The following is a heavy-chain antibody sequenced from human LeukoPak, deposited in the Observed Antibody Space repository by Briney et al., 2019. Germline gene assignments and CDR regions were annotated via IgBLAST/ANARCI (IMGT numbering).Heavy chain of an antibody. CDR3: AKDRPISHLYYDFWSGSTHFDY. D-gene: IGHD3-3*01. J-gene: IGHJ4*02. CDR2: ISGSGGST. V-gene: IGHV3-23*01. CDR1: GFTFSSYA. Sequence: PGGSLRLSCAASGFTFSSYAMSWVRQVPGKGLEWVSAISGSGGSTYYADSVKGRFTISRDNSKNTLYLQMNSLRAEDTAVYYCAKDRPISHLYYDFWSGSTHFDYWGQGTLVTVSS.